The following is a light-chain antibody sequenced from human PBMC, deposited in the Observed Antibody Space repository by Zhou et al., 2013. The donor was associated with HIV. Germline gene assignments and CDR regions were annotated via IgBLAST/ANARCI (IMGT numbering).Light chain of an antibody. CDR3: QKYSSAPYT. Sequence: DIQLTQSPSFLSASVGDRVTITCRASQGIGNYLAWYQQKPGRIPKLLIYAASTLHTGVPSRFSGGGSGTDFSLTINGLQPEDIAMYYCQKYSSAPYTFGQGTKLE. V-gene: IGKV1-27*01. J-gene: IGKJ2*01. CDR2: AAS. CDR1: QGIGNY.